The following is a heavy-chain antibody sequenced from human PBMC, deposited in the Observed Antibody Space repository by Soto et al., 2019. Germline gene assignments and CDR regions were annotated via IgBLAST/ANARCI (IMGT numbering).Heavy chain of an antibody. CDR1: GFTFSSYS. J-gene: IGHJ4*02. CDR2: ISSSSSTI. V-gene: IGHV3-48*02. D-gene: IGHD2-21*02. CDR3: ARGLSYCGGDCYPY. Sequence: EVQLVESGGGLVQPGGSLRLSCAASGFTFSSYSMNWVRQAPGKGLEWVSYISSSSSTIYYADSVKGRFTISRDNAKNSLYLQMNGLRDEDTGVYYCARGLSYCGGDCYPYWGQGTLVTVSS.